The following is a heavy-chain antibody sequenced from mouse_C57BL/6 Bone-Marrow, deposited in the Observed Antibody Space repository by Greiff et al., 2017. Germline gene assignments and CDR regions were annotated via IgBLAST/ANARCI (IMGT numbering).Heavy chain of an antibody. CDR2: INPNYGTT. CDR3: ARLLWRYFDY. J-gene: IGHJ2*01. CDR1: GYSFTDYN. Sequence: VQLKQSGPELVKPGASVKISCKASGYSFTDYNMNWVKQSNGKSLEWIGVINPNYGTTSYNQKFKGKASLTADKSSSTAYMQLNSLTSADSAVYFCARLLWRYFDYWGQGTTLTVSS. D-gene: IGHD2-1*01. V-gene: IGHV1-39*01.